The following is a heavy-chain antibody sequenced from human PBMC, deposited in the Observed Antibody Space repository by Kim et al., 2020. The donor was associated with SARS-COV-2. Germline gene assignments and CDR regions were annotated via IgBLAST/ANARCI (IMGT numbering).Heavy chain of an antibody. V-gene: IGHV3-30*04. J-gene: IGHJ6*02. CDR2: ISYDGSNK. D-gene: IGHD2-21*02. CDR1: GFTFSSYA. CDR3: ARDRGTANYYYYGMDV. Sequence: GGSLRLSCAASGFTFSSYAMHWVRQAPGKGLEWVAVISYDGSNKYYADSVKGRFTISRDNSKNTLYLQMNSLRAEDTAVYYCARDRGTANYYYYGMDVWGQGTTVTVSS.